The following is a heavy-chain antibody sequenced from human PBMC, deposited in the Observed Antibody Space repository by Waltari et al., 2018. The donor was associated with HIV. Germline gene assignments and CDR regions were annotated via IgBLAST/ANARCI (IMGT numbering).Heavy chain of an antibody. CDR2: IKQDGSEK. V-gene: IGHV3-7*01. Sequence: EVQLVESGGGLVQPGGSLRLSCAASGFTFSSYWMSWVRQAQGKGLEWVANIKQDGSEKYYVDSVKGRFTISRDNAKNSLYLQMNSLRAEDTAVYYCARARYYDILTGSQYYGMDVWGQGTTVTVSS. CDR1: GFTFSSYW. D-gene: IGHD3-9*01. J-gene: IGHJ6*02. CDR3: ARARYYDILTGSQYYGMDV.